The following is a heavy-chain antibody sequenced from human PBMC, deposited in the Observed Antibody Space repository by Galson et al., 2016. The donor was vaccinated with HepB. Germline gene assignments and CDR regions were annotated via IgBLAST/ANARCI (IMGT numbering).Heavy chain of an antibody. CDR3: AKATMATTGASDY. CDR2: ILWNGDM. D-gene: IGHD1-1*01. Sequence: SLRLSCAASGFTFDDYAMHWVRQVPGRGLEWVSGILWNGDMGYADSVKGRFTVPRDNARNSLYLQMNSLRAEDTALYYCAKATMATTGASDYWGQGTLVTVAP. CDR1: GFTFDDYA. J-gene: IGHJ4*02. V-gene: IGHV3-9*01.